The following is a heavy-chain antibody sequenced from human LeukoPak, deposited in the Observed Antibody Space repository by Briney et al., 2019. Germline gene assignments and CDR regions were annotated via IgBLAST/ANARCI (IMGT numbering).Heavy chain of an antibody. Sequence: SETLSLTCTVSGGSISSSSYYWCWIRQPPGKGLEWIGSIYYSGSTYYNPSLKSRVTISVDTSKNPFSLKLSSVTAADTAVYYCARHVSSDGYNFFIDYWGQGTLVTVSS. CDR1: GGSISSSSYY. CDR3: ARHVSSDGYNFFIDY. V-gene: IGHV4-39*01. J-gene: IGHJ4*02. D-gene: IGHD5-24*01. CDR2: IYYSGST.